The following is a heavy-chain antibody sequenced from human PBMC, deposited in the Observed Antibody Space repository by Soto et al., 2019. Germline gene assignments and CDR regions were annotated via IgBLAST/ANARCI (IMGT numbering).Heavy chain of an antibody. CDR3: ARGRGYSYGYSYFDL. CDR1: GGPISSYY. CDR2: IYYSGIT. Sequence: PSETLSLTCNVSGGPISSYYWSWIRQSPGMGLEWIGDIYYSGITNDNPSLKSRVTLSLDTSRNQFSLNLSSVTAADTVVYYCARGRGYSYGYSYFDLWGQGILVTVSS. V-gene: IGHV4-59*01. J-gene: IGHJ4*02. D-gene: IGHD5-18*01.